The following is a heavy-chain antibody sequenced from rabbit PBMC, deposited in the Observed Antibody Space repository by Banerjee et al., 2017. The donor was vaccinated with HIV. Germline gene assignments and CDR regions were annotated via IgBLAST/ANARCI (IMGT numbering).Heavy chain of an antibody. D-gene: IGHD8-1*01. CDR3: ARDAGSSYSSYGMDL. CDR2: INTSSGNI. CDR1: GFSFSSSYY. J-gene: IGHJ6*01. Sequence: QSLEESGGDLVKPGASLTLTCTASGFSFSSSYYMCWVRQAPGKGLEWIGCINTSSGNIVYASWAKGRFTISKASSTTVTLQMTSLTAADTATYFCARDAGSSYSSYGMDLWGQGTLVTVS. V-gene: IGHV1S40*01.